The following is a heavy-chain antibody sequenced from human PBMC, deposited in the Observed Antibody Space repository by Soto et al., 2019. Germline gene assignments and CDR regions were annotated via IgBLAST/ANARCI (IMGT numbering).Heavy chain of an antibody. CDR1: GYTFTSYG. V-gene: IGHV1-18*01. CDR2: ISAYNGNT. Sequence: QVQLVQSGAEVKKPGASVKVSCKASGYTFTSYGISWVRQAPGQGLEWMGWISAYNGNTNYAQKLQGRVTMTTDTSTSTAYMELRSLRSYDTAVYYCARVRRYSSSWYGDPLQPTDYWGQGTLVTVSS. J-gene: IGHJ4*02. CDR3: ARVRRYSSSWYGDPLQPTDY. D-gene: IGHD6-13*01.